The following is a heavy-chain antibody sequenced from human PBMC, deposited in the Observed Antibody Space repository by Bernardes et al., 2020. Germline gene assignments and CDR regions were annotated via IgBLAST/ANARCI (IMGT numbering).Heavy chain of an antibody. CDR3: ARGGNDCASFVVLQT. V-gene: IGHV4-59*01. J-gene: IGHJ3*01. CDR2: IHYTGNP. D-gene: IGHD1-26*01. Sequence: SETLSLTCTVSGGPMNSDSWIWVRQPPGKGLEWIGYIHYTGNPRYNPSLTSRVAMSVGTSKGQFSLKMISLDTADTAGYYCARGGNDCASFVVLQTWGQG. CDR1: GGPMNSDS.